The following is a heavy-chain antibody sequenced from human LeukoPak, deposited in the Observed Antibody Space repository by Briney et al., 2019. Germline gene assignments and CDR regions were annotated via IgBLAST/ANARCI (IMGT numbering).Heavy chain of an antibody. J-gene: IGHJ5*02. CDR3: ASVGRRYSSSNWFDP. CDR1: VFTVSSNY. D-gene: IGHD5-18*01. V-gene: IGHV3-66*01. Sequence: GGSLRLSCAASVFTVSSNYMSWVRQAPGKGLEWVSVIYSGGSTYYADSVKGRFTISRDNSKNTLYLQMNSLRAEDTAVYYCASVGRRYSSSNWFDPWAQGTLVTVSS. CDR2: IYSGGST.